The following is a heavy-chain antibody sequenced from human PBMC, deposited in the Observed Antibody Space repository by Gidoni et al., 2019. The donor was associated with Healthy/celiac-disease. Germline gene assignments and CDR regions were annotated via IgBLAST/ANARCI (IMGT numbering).Heavy chain of an antibody. V-gene: IGHV4-39*01. Sequence: QLQLQESGPGLVKPSETLSLTCTVSGGSISSNSYYWGWIRQPPGKGLEWIGSIYYSGSTYYSPSLKSRVTISVDTSKNQFSLKLSSVTAADTAVYYCARGIGLLYYYGMDVWGQGTTVTVSS. D-gene: IGHD3-22*01. J-gene: IGHJ6*02. CDR2: IYYSGST. CDR3: ARGIGLLYYYGMDV. CDR1: GGSISSNSYY.